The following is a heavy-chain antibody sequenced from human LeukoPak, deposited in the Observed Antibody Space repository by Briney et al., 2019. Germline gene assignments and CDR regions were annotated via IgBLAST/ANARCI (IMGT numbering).Heavy chain of an antibody. CDR2: IANDVTTT. CDR1: GFTFSNYG. V-gene: IGHV3-74*01. J-gene: IGHJ4*02. Sequence: PGGSLRLSCAASGFTFSNYGMHWVRQAPGKGLVWVSRIANDVTTTSYADSVRGRFTISRDNAKSTLYLQMNSLRAEDTAVYYCATEYWGSSFDYWGQGTLVSVSS. CDR3: ATEYWGSSFDY. D-gene: IGHD2-15*01.